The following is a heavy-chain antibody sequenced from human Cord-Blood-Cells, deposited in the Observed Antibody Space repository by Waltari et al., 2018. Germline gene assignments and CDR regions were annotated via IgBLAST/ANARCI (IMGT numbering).Heavy chain of an antibody. CDR1: GGSISSSSYY. V-gene: IGHV4-39*01. J-gene: IGHJ4*02. CDR3: ARLTYYDFWSGYYFDY. CDR2: IYYSGST. Sequence: QLQLQESGPGLVKPSETLSLTCTVSGGSISSSSYYWGWIRQPPGKGLEWIGSIYYSGSTYYNPSLKSRVTISVDTSKNQFSLKLSSVTAADTAVYYRARLTYYDFWSGYYFDYWGQGTLVTVSS. D-gene: IGHD3-3*01.